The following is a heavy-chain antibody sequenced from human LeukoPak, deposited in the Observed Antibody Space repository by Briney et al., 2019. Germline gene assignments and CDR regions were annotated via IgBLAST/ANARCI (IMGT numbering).Heavy chain of an antibody. CDR2: ISGGGGST. CDR3: AKYYATGTTRPYYFDY. CDR1: GFTFSSYA. J-gene: IGHJ4*02. Sequence: PGGSLRLSCAASGFTFSSYAMSWFRQAPGKGLEWVSAISGGGGSTYYADSVKGRFTISRDNSKNTLYLQMNSLRAEDTAVYYCAKYYATGTTRPYYFDYWGQGTLVTVSS. D-gene: IGHD1-1*01. V-gene: IGHV3-23*01.